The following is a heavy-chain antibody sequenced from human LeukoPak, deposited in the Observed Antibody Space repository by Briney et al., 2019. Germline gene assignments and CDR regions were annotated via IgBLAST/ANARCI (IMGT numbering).Heavy chain of an antibody. V-gene: IGHV4-59*01. CDR2: IYYSGST. J-gene: IGHJ6*03. CDR3: ARRRGGDYGMYYYYYMDV. CDR1: GGSISTYY. Sequence: SETLSLTCTVSGGSISTYYWSWIRQPPGKGLEWIGYIYYSGSTNYNPSLKSRVTISVDTSKNQFSLKLSSVTAADTAVYYCARRRGGDYGMYYYYYMDVWGKGTTVTVSS. D-gene: IGHD4-17*01.